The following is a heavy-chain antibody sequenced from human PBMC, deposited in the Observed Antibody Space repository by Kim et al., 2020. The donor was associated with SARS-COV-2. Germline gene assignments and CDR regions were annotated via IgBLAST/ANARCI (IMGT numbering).Heavy chain of an antibody. CDR1: GGSFSGYY. CDR3: ARATMVRGVIITGGWFDP. J-gene: IGHJ5*02. D-gene: IGHD3-10*01. Sequence: SETLSLTCAVYGGSFSGYYWSWIRQPPGKGLEWIGEINHSGSTNYNPSLKSRVTISVDTSKNQFSLKLSSVTAADTAVYYCARATMVRGVIITGGWFDPWGQGTLVTVSS. V-gene: IGHV4-34*01. CDR2: INHSGST.